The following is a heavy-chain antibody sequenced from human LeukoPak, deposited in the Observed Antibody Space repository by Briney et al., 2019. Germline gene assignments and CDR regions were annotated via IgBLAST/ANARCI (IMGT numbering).Heavy chain of an antibody. CDR2: IKQDGSEK. V-gene: IGHV3-7*01. Sequence: PGGSLRLSCAASGFTFSSYWMSWVRQAPGKGLEWVANIKQDGSEKYYVDSVKGRFTISRDNAKNSLYLQMNSLRAEDTAVYYCARGGQGGSFWGFDDAFDIWGQGTMVTVSS. CDR3: ARGGQGGSFWGFDDAFDI. D-gene: IGHD1-26*01. CDR1: GFTFSSYW. J-gene: IGHJ3*02.